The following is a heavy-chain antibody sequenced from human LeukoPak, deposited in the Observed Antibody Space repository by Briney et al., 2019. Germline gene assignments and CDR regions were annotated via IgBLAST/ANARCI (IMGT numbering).Heavy chain of an antibody. J-gene: IGHJ4*02. V-gene: IGHV4-59*08. CDR2: THYSGSA. CDR3: ARHLGSFGSSHFDY. CDR1: GGSISSYY. D-gene: IGHD6-13*01. Sequence: KPSETLSLACTVSGGSISSYYWSWIRQPPGKGLDWISYTHYSGSANYNPSLKSRVSISIDTSKNQFSLKLSSVTAVDTAVYYCARHLGSFGSSHFDYWGQGTLVTVSS.